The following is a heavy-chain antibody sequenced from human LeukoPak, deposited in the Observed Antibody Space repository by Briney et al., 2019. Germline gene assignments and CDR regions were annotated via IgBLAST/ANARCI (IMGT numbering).Heavy chain of an antibody. V-gene: IGHV3-23*01. CDR2: SGGNT. CDR3: ARAGHCTNGICYTPDFDY. Sequence: SGGNTYYAAPVKGRFTISRDNSKNTLYLQMNSLRAEDTAAYYCARAGHCTNGICYTPDFDYWGQGTLVTVSS. J-gene: IGHJ4*02. D-gene: IGHD2-8*01.